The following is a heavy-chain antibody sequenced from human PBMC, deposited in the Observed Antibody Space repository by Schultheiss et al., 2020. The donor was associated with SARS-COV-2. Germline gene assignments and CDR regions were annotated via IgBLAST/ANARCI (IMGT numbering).Heavy chain of an antibody. V-gene: IGHV1-18*01. CDR1: GYTFTSYG. CDR2: ISTYNANT. J-gene: IGHJ4*02. CDR3: ARDRGSSWYHYRFDY. Sequence: ASVKVSCKASGYTFTSYGISWVRQAPGQGLEWMGRISTYNANTDFAQKFQGRVTLTTDASSSTAYMELRSLRSDDTAVYYCARDRGSSWYHYRFDYWGQGTLVTVSS. D-gene: IGHD6-13*01.